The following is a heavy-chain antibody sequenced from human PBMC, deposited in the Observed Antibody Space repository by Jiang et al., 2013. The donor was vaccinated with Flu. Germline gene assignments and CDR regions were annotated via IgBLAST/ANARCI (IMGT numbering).Heavy chain of an antibody. Sequence: QKFQGRVTITRDTSASTAYMELSSLRSEDTAVYYCARGSRVVVPAAILYWGQGTLVTVSS. V-gene: IGHV1-3*01. J-gene: IGHJ4*02. D-gene: IGHD2-2*01. CDR3: ARGSRVVVPAAILY.